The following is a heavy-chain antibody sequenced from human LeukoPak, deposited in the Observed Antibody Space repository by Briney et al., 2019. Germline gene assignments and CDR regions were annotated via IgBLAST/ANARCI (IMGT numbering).Heavy chain of an antibody. D-gene: IGHD6-19*01. V-gene: IGHV1-18*01. CDR3: ARDLKRGYSSGRYSWGTGSSNDY. CDR2: VSGYNGNT. CDR1: GYTFTSYG. J-gene: IGHJ4*02. Sequence: ASVKVSCKASGYTFTSYGISWVRQAPGQGLEWMGWVSGYNGNTNYAQQKLQGRVTMTTDTSTSTAYMELRSLRSDDTAVYYCARDLKRGYSSGRYSWGTGSSNDYWGQGTLVTVSS.